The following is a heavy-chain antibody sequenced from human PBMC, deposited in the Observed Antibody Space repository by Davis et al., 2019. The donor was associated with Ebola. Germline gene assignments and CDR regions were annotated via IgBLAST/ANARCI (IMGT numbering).Heavy chain of an antibody. J-gene: IGHJ6*02. Sequence: ASVKVSCKASGYTFTGYYMHWVRQAPGQGLEWMGWINPTSGGTNYAQKFQGWVTMTRDTSISTAYMELSRLRSDDTAVYYCARGRGVVPAAIFYYYYGMDVWGQGTTVTVSS. CDR1: GYTFTGYY. CDR2: INPTSGGT. V-gene: IGHV1-2*04. CDR3: ARGRGVVPAAIFYYYYGMDV. D-gene: IGHD2-2*01.